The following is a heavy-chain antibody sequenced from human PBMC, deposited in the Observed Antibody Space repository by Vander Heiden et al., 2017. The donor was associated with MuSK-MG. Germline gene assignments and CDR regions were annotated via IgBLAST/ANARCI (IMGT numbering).Heavy chain of an antibody. CDR3: AKSIAIGKHFFDS. CDR2: ISGASNTI. V-gene: IGHV3-23*01. CDR1: GFTFSTYS. D-gene: IGHD6-6*01. Sequence: EVQLLESGGGLVQPGGSLRRSCAASGFTFSTYSMSWVSQTPGKGLEWVSIISGASNTIYYADSVKGRFIISRDNSKNTLFLQMDSLRAEDTAVYYCAKSIAIGKHFFDSWGQGTLVTVSS. J-gene: IGHJ5*01.